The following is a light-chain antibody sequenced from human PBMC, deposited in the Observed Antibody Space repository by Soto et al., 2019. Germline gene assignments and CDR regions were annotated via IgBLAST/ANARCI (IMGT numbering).Light chain of an antibody. Sequence: QSALTQPASVSGSPGQSITISCSGTSSDIGAYDHVAWFQQFPGKTPKLMIYEVSSRPSGVSNRFSGSKSGNTASLTISGLQADDEADYHCGSFTGGITPYVFGTGTKVTVL. V-gene: IGLV2-14*01. CDR3: GSFTGGITPYV. CDR2: EVS. J-gene: IGLJ1*01. CDR1: SSDIGAYDH.